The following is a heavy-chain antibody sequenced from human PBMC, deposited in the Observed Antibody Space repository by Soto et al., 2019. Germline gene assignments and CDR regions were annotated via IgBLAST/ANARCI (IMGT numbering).Heavy chain of an antibody. J-gene: IGHJ4*02. V-gene: IGHV3-15*01. CDR3: TTAPTYYVFWSGYYLLDY. Sequence: GGSLRLSCAASGFTFSNAWMSWVRQAPGKGLEWVGRIKSKTDGGTTDYAAPVKGRFTISRDDSKNTLYLQMNSLKTENPDVYYCTTAPTYYVFWSGYYLLDYWGQGTLVTVSS. CDR1: GFTFSNAW. D-gene: IGHD3-3*01. CDR2: IKSKTDGGTT.